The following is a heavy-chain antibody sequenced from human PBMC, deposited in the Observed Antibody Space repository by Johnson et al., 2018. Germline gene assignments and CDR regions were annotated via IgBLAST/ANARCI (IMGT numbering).Heavy chain of an antibody. CDR2: ISGCGDYT. J-gene: IGHJ3*02. CDR1: GFTLGSYA. V-gene: IGHV3-23*04. Sequence: EVQLVESGGGVVQPGGSLRLSCAASGFTLGSYAMSWVRQAPGKGLEWVSVISGCGDYTYYADSGRGRFPIPRDSSKNTLYLQMNSLRAEDTAVYYCALYCSGGGCYDMGGAFDIGGQGTMVTVSS. CDR3: ALYCSGGGCYDMGGAFDI. D-gene: IGHD2-15*01.